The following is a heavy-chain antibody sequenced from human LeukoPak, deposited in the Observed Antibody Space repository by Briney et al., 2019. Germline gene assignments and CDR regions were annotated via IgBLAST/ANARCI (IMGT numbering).Heavy chain of an antibody. V-gene: IGHV3-74*01. J-gene: IGHJ4*02. CDR3: ARAFRDNKDLNC. D-gene: IGHD2-15*01. Sequence: GGSLSLSCAASGFTSSSNWMHWVRQAPGKGLVWVSRIKGDGSSTSYADSVKGRFTISRDNSKNTVFLQVNSLRAEDTAMYYCARAFRDNKDLNCWGQGTLVTVSS. CDR1: GFTSSSNW. CDR2: IKGDGSST.